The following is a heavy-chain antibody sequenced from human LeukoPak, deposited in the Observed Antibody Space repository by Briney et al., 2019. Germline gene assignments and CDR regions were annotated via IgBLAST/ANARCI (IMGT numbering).Heavy chain of an antibody. Sequence: EPGGSLRLSCAASGFTFSSYEMNWVRPAPGKGLEWVSYISSSGSTIYYADAVKGRFTISRGNAKNSRYLQMDSLRAEDTAVYYCARGGSSWYEYFQHWGQGTLVTVSS. V-gene: IGHV3-48*03. D-gene: IGHD6-13*01. J-gene: IGHJ1*01. CDR1: GFTFSSYE. CDR3: ARGGSSWYEYFQH. CDR2: ISSSGSTI.